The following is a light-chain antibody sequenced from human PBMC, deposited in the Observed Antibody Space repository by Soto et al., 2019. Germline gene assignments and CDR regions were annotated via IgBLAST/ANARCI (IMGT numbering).Light chain of an antibody. J-gene: IGKJ4*01. CDR1: QGISSA. V-gene: IGKV1-13*02. Sequence: AIQLTQSPSSLSASVGARVTITCRASQGISSALAWYQQKPGKAPKLLIYDASSLESGVPSRFSGSGSGTDFTLTSSSLQPEDFATYYCQQFNSYPLFGGGTKVEIK. CDR3: QQFNSYPL. CDR2: DAS.